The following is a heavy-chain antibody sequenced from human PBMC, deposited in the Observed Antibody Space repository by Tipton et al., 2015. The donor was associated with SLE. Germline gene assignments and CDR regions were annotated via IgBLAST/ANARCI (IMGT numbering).Heavy chain of an antibody. CDR2: IYYSGST. CDR1: GGSVSSAGYS. Sequence: TLSLTCTVSGGSVSSAGYSWSWIRQPPGKGLEWIGYIYYSGSTNYNPSLKSRVTISVDTSMNQFSLRLSSVTAADTAVYYCARGVAFDIWGQGTMVTVSS. J-gene: IGHJ3*02. V-gene: IGHV4-61*08. CDR3: ARGVAFDI.